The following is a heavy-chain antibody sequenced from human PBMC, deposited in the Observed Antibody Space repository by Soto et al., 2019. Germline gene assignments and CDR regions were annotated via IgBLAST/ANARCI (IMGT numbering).Heavy chain of an antibody. V-gene: IGHV4-59*01. CDR2: IHYSGATSFSP. Sequence: PSETLSLTGTVCGGSMRNYVCTWIRQPPWKGLEWIGYIHYSGATSFSPSYSPSLRGRVTISEDTSKNQFPLKLLSVTTADTSVYFCAAGEASSRNLAQYYLDFWGQGTLVAVSS. J-gene: IGHJ4*02. CDR1: GGSMRNYV. D-gene: IGHD6-13*01. CDR3: AAGEASSRNLAQYYLDF.